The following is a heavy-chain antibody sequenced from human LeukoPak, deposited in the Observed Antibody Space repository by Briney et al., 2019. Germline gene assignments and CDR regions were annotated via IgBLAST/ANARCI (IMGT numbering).Heavy chain of an antibody. Sequence: SETLSLTCSVSGGSVSNYYWSWIRQPPGKGLEWIGYIYYSGSTNYNPSLKSRVTISVDTSKNQFSLKLSSVTAADTAVYYCARVTPYYYDSSGYVSGGNFDYWGQGTLVTVSS. D-gene: IGHD3-22*01. CDR3: ARVTPYYYDSSGYVSGGNFDY. CDR1: GGSVSNYY. CDR2: IYYSGST. J-gene: IGHJ4*02. V-gene: IGHV4-59*02.